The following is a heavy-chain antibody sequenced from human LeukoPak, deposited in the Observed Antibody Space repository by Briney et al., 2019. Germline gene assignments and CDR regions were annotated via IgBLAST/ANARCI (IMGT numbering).Heavy chain of an antibody. Sequence: ASVKVSCKASGYTFTGYYMHWVRQAPGQGLEWMGWINPNSGGTNYAQKLQGRVTMTTDTSTSTAYMELRSLRSDDTAVYYCARDVEIYYGSGSPTQYYYYYGMDVWGQGTTVTVSS. CDR2: INPNSGGT. J-gene: IGHJ6*02. CDR3: ARDVEIYYGSGSPTQYYYYYGMDV. CDR1: GYTFTGYY. D-gene: IGHD3-10*01. V-gene: IGHV1-2*02.